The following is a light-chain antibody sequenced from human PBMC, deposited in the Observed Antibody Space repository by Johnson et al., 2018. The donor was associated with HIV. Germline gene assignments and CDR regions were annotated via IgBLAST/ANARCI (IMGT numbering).Light chain of an antibody. J-gene: IGLJ1*01. CDR2: DNN. CDR3: GTWNSSLSAPYV. Sequence: QSVLTQPPSVSAAPGQRVTISCSGSSSNIGNNYVSWHQQLPGTAPKLLIYDNNNRSSGIPDRISGSKSGTSATLGITGLQTGDEADYYCGTWNSSLSAPYVFGTGTKVTVL. V-gene: IGLV1-51*01. CDR1: SSNIGNNY.